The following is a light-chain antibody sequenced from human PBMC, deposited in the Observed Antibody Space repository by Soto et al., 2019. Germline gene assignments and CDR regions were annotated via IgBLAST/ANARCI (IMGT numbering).Light chain of an antibody. CDR3: TSWTTSTTMI. CDR2: DVN. CDR1: SSDVGGYNY. J-gene: IGLJ2*01. Sequence: QSALTQPASVSGSPGQSITISCTGTSSDVGGYNYVSWYQQHPGKAPKLIIYDVNIRPSGVSNRFSGSKSGNTASLTISWLQAWDEADYYCTSWTTSTTMIFGGGTKVTVL. V-gene: IGLV2-14*01.